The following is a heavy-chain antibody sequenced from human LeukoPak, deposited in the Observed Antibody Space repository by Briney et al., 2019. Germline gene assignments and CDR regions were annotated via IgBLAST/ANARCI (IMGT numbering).Heavy chain of an antibody. CDR3: ARGSPSLADGYPHY. D-gene: IGHD3-3*02. V-gene: IGHV4-31*03. J-gene: IGHJ4*02. CDR1: GGSISSGGYY. CDR2: IYYSGST. Sequence: TSSETLSLTCTVSGGSISSGGYYWSWIRQHPGKGLEWIGYIYYSGSTYYNPSLKSRVTISVDTSKNQFSLKLPSVTAADTAVYYCARGSPSLADGYPHYWGPGTLVTVSS.